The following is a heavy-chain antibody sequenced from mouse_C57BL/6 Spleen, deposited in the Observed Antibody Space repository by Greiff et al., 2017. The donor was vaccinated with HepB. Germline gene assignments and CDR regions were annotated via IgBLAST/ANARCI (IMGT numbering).Heavy chain of an antibody. Sequence: QVQLQQSGAELVKPGASVKMSCKASGYTFTSYWITWVKQRPGQGLEWIGDIYPGSGSTNYNEKFKSKATLTVDTSSSTAYMQLSSLTSEDSAVYYCARSTYSNYPFYAMDYWGQGTSVTVSS. CDR1: GYTFTSYW. CDR3: ARSTYSNYPFYAMDY. V-gene: IGHV1-55*01. CDR2: IYPGSGST. J-gene: IGHJ4*01. D-gene: IGHD2-5*01.